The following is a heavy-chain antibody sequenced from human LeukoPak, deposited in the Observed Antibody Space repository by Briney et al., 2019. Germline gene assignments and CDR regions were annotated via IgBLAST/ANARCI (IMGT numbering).Heavy chain of an antibody. CDR2: INHSGST. V-gene: IGHV4-34*01. CDR3: ARGILLLWPDY. CDR1: GGSFSGYY. J-gene: IGHJ4*02. D-gene: IGHD5-18*01. Sequence: SETLSLTCAVYGGSFSGYYWSWIRQPPGKGLEWIGEINHSGSTNYNPSLKSRVTISVDTSKNQFSLKLSSVTAADTAVYYWARGILLLWPDYWGQGTLVTVSS.